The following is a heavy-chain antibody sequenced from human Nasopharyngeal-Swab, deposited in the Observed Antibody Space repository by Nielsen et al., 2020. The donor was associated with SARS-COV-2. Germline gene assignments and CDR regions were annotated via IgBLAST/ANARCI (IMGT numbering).Heavy chain of an antibody. D-gene: IGHD6-13*01. Sequence: SETLSLTCTVSGGSISSYYWSWIRQPPGKGLEWIGYIYYSGSTNYNPSLESRVTISVDTSKNQFSLKLSSVTAADTAVYYCARDGRDYSSSWYYYYGMDVWGQGTTVTVSS. V-gene: IGHV4-59*01. CDR1: GGSISSYY. CDR3: ARDGRDYSSSWYYYYGMDV. J-gene: IGHJ6*02. CDR2: IYYSGST.